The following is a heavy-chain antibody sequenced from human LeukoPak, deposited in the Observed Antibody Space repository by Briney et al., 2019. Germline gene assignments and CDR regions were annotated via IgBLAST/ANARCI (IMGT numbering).Heavy chain of an antibody. CDR1: GYTFTSFY. CDR3: ARRRYSSSSGAYYFDY. Sequence: ASVKVSCKASGYTFTSFYMHWVRQAPGQGLEWMGWINTNTGNPTYAQGFTGRFVFSLDTSVGTAYLQISSLKAEDTAVYYCARRRYSSSSGAYYFDYWGQGTLVTVSS. J-gene: IGHJ4*02. V-gene: IGHV7-4-1*02. CDR2: INTNTGNP. D-gene: IGHD6-6*01.